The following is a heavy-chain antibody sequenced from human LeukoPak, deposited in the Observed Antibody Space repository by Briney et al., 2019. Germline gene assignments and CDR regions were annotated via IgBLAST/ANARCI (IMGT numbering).Heavy chain of an antibody. D-gene: IGHD3-10*01. J-gene: IGHJ5*02. CDR2: IYHSGST. Sequence: PSETLSLTCAVSGGSISSSNWWSWVRQPPGQGLEWIGEIYHSGSTNYNPSLKSRVTISVDKSKNQFSLKLSSVTAADTAVYYCARDSGTYYGSGSYYANWFDPWGQGTLVTVSS. CDR3: ARDSGTYYGSGSYYANWFDP. V-gene: IGHV4-4*02. CDR1: GGSISSSNW.